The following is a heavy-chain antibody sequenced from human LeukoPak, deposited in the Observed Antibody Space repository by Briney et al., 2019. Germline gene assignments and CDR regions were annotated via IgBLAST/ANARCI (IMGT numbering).Heavy chain of an antibody. CDR2: ISSSSSYI. J-gene: IGHJ4*02. V-gene: IGHV3-21*01. CDR3: ARDRGIAAAGTFDY. CDR1: GFTFNNAW. D-gene: IGHD6-13*01. Sequence: GGSLRLSCAASGFTFNNAWMSWVRQAPGKGLEWVSSISSSSSYIYYADSVKGRFTISRDNAKNSLYLQMNSLRAEDTAVYYCARDRGIAAAGTFDYWGQGTLVTVSS.